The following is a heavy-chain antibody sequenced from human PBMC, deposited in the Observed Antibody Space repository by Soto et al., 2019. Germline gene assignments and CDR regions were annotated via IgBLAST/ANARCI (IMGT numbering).Heavy chain of an antibody. Sequence: QVHLVQTGAEVKRPGASVKVSCKASGYIFINYYIHWVRQAPGQGLEWIGIINPNGGSTNYAQKFRGTVTLARDTSTSTVYMDLSSLRSEDTAMYYCARDLAAGDFWGQGTLVTVSS. CDR2: INPNGGST. CDR3: ARDLAAGDF. CDR1: GYIFINYY. J-gene: IGHJ4*02. V-gene: IGHV1-46*01. D-gene: IGHD6-13*01.